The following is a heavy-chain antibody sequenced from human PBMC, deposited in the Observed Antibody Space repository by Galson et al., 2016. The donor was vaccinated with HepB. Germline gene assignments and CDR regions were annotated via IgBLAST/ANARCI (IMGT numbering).Heavy chain of an antibody. D-gene: IGHD2-15*01. V-gene: IGHV3-30*03. CDR1: GFTFANFA. CDR3: SRDGSYCSGGGCYSGVYYYALDV. CDR2: ISNDGRNK. Sequence: SLRLSCAASGFTFANFAMNWVRQAPGKGLEWVALISNDGRNKEYADSVKGRFTIARDNSKNTLFLQMDSLRTEDTAVYYCSRDGSYCSGGGCYSGVYYYALDVWGKGTIVTVSS. J-gene: IGHJ6*04.